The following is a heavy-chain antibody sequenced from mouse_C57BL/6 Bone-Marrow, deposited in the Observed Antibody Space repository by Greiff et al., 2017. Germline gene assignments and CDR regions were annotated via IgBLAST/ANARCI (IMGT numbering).Heavy chain of an antibody. J-gene: IGHJ1*03. Sequence: VQLQQSGAELVKPGASVKLSCKASGYTFTSYWMQWVKQRPGQGLEWIGEIDPSDSYTNYNQKFKGKATLTVDTSSSTAYMQLSSLTSEDSAVYYCARKVTTGYWYFDVWGTGTTVTVSS. CDR2: IDPSDSYT. CDR1: GYTFTSYW. CDR3: ARKVTTGYWYFDV. V-gene: IGHV1-50*01. D-gene: IGHD2-5*01.